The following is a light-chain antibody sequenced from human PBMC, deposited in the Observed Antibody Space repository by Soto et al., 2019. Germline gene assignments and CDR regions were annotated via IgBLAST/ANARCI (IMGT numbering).Light chain of an antibody. CDR3: QQYNSYPYS. J-gene: IGKJ2*03. Sequence: IQMTQSPSTLSSSLGDRVTITCRASQTISSWLAWYQQKPGQAPKLLIYKASSLESAVPSRFSGSGSGTEFTLTISGLQPDDFATYYCQQYNSYPYSFGQGTKVDIK. V-gene: IGKV1-5*03. CDR1: QTISSW. CDR2: KAS.